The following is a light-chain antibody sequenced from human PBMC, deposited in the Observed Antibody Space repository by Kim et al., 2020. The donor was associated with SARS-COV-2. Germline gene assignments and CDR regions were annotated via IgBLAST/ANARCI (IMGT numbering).Light chain of an antibody. CDR1: SSDIGGYNY. CDR3: SSYAGSNNLV. J-gene: IGLJ1*01. Sequence: GQSVTISCTGTSSDIGGYNYVSWYQQHPGKAPKLMIYEVSMRPSGVPDRFSGSKSGNTASLTVSGLQAEDEADYYCSSYAGSNNLVFGTGTKVTVL. V-gene: IGLV2-8*01. CDR2: EVS.